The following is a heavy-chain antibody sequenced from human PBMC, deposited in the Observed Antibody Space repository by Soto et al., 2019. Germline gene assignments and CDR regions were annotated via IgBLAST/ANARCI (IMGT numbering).Heavy chain of an antibody. J-gene: IGHJ4*02. CDR1: GFAFSSYG. CDR2: ISYEESNK. V-gene: IGHV3-30*18. Sequence: GGSLRLSCAASGFAFSSYGMHWVRQAPGKRLEWLAVISYEESNKYYADSVKGRFTISRDNPNHMQYREMNRLRAENTVIYYCAKVENYYYDSSGNLDNGGRGTLVTVSS. D-gene: IGHD3-22*01. CDR3: AKVENYYYDSSGNLDN.